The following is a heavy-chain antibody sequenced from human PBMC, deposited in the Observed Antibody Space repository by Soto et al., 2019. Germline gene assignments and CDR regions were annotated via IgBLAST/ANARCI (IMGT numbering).Heavy chain of an antibody. Sequence: PGESLKISCKGSGYSFSSYWIGWVRQMPGQGPEWMGITYPGDSDTRYSPSFQGQVTISADRSINTAYLQWNSLEASDTAFYFCARSPRSSPYFDYWGQGALVTVSS. D-gene: IGHD6-13*01. CDR1: GYSFSSYW. V-gene: IGHV5-51*01. J-gene: IGHJ4*02. CDR2: TYPGDSDT. CDR3: ARSPRSSPYFDY.